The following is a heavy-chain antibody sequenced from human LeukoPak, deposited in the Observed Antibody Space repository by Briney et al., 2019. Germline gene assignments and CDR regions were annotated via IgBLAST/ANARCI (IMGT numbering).Heavy chain of an antibody. D-gene: IGHD3-3*01. Sequence: GGSLRLSCAASGFTFSSYWMSWVRQAPGKGLEWVANIKQDGSEKYYVDSVKGRFTISRDNAKNSLFLQMNSLRAEDTAVYYCAREADYDFWSGYSKGWFDPWGQGTLVTVSS. CDR1: GFTFSSYW. J-gene: IGHJ5*02. CDR3: AREADYDFWSGYSKGWFDP. CDR2: IKQDGSEK. V-gene: IGHV3-7*01.